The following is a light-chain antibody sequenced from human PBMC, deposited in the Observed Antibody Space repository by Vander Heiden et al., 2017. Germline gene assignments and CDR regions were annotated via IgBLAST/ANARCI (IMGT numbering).Light chain of an antibody. CDR3: QQRSNWPIT. CDR2: DAS. J-gene: IGKJ5*01. V-gene: IGKV3-11*01. CDR1: QSVSSY. Sequence: EIVLTQSPATLSLSPGERATLPCRASQSVSSYLAWYQQNPGQAPRLLIYDASNRATGIPARFSGSGSGTDCTLTISSLEPEDFAVYYCQQRSNWPITFGQGTRLEIK.